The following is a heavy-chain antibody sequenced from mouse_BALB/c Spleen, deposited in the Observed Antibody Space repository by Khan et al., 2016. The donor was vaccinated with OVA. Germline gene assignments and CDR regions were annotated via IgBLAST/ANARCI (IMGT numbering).Heavy chain of an antibody. Sequence: EVQLQESGPGLVKPSQSLSLTCTVTGYSITSDYAWNWIRQFPENKLEWMGYISYSGSTTYNPSPKSRISITRDTSKNQFFLQLNSVTTEDTATYYCARWFTYWGQGTLVTVSA. CDR2: ISYSGST. V-gene: IGHV3-2*02. CDR1: GYSITSDYA. J-gene: IGHJ3*01. CDR3: ARWFTY.